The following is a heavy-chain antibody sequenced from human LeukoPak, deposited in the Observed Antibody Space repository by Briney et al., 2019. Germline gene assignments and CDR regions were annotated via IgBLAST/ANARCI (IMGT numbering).Heavy chain of an antibody. J-gene: IGHJ4*02. Sequence: GFLRLSCAASGFTVSSNYMSWVRQAPGKGLEWVSYISSSSSTIYYADSVKGRFTISRDNAKNSLYLQMNSLRAEDTAVYYCAKGGDHWGQGTLVTVSS. CDR3: AKGGDH. D-gene: IGHD3-16*01. CDR1: GFTVSSNY. CDR2: ISSSSSTI. V-gene: IGHV3-48*04.